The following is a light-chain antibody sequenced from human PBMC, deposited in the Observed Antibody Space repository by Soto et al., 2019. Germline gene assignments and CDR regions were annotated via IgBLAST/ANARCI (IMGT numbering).Light chain of an antibody. CDR3: LQANSFPRT. V-gene: IGKV1D-12*01. J-gene: IGKJ1*01. Sequence: DLQMTQSPSSVSASVGDRVTITCRASQAISTWLAWYQQKPGKAPKLLIYAASNLQTGVPSRFSGSGSGTDFPLTIRSLQPEDFATYYCLQANSFPRTFGQGTKVEIK. CDR2: AAS. CDR1: QAISTW.